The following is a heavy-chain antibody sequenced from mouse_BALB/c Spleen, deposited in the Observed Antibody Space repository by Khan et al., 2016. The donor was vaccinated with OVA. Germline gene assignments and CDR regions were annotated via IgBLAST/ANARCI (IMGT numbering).Heavy chain of an antibody. D-gene: IGHD2-14*01. CDR2: ILYSGST. Sequence: EVELVESGPSLVKPSQTLSLTCSVTGDSITSGYWCWIRKFPGNKLEYMGYILYSGSTYYNPSLKSRISITRHTSQYQYYLQLISVTTEATATYYCARSTYKYAFAYWGQGTLVTVAA. J-gene: IGHJ3*01. V-gene: IGHV3-8*02. CDR1: GDSITSGY. CDR3: ARSTYKYAFAY.